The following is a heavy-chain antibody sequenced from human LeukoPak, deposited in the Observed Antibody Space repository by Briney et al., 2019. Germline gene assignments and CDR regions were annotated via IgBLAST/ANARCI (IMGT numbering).Heavy chain of an antibody. CDR1: GFTFSSYG. Sequence: PGGSLRLSCAASGFTFSSYGMHWVRQAPGKGLEWVAVIWYDGSNKYYADSVKGRFTISRDNSKNTLYLQMNSLRAEDTAVYYCAKCRGSGSYRSLPHRWGQGTLVTVSS. V-gene: IGHV3-30*02. J-gene: IGHJ5*02. CDR3: AKCRGSGSYRSLPHR. D-gene: IGHD3-10*01. CDR2: IWYDGSNK.